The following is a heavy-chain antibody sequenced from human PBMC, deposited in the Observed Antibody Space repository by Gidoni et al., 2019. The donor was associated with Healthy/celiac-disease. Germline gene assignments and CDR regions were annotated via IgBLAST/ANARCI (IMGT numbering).Heavy chain of an antibody. CDR1: GFTFGDYA. V-gene: IGHV3-49*03. Sequence: EVQLVESGGGLVQPGRSLRLSCTASGFTFGDYAMSWFRQAPGKGLEWVGFIRSKAYGGTTEYAASVKGRFTISRDDSKSIAYLQMNSLKTEDTAVYYCTRGDSSSWYPNWFDPWGQGTLVTVSS. D-gene: IGHD6-13*01. CDR2: IRSKAYGGTT. CDR3: TRGDSSSWYPNWFDP. J-gene: IGHJ5*02.